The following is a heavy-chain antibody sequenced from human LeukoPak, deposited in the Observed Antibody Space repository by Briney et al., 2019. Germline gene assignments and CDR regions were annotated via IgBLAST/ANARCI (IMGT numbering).Heavy chain of an antibody. Sequence: GGSLRLSCVASGFPFSSYWMTWVRQAPGKGLEWVANIKQDGSKKSYVDSVKGRFTISRDNAKNTLYLQMNSLRAEDTAIYYCTRVGYIDEGIDYWGQGTLVTVSS. CDR3: TRVGYIDEGIDY. V-gene: IGHV3-7*04. D-gene: IGHD5-24*01. CDR2: IKQDGSKK. CDR1: GFPFSSYW. J-gene: IGHJ4*02.